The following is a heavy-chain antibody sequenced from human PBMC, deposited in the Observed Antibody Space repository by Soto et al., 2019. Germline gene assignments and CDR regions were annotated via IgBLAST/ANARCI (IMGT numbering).Heavy chain of an antibody. Sequence: QVQLVQSGAEVKKPGSSVKVSCMASGGTFNTCAISWVRQAPGQWLECMRGIIPMCGTAHNARKIQGRVTITADESTRAVYMERRSLRSEDPAVYYCARFSPPRGYSAYWGQGTLVTVSS. V-gene: IGHV1-69*01. CDR3: ARFSPPRGYSAY. CDR2: IIPMCGTA. D-gene: IGHD3-22*01. CDR1: GGTFNTCA. J-gene: IGHJ4*02.